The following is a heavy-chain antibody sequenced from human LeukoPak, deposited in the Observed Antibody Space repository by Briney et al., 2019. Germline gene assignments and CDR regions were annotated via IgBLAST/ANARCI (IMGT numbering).Heavy chain of an antibody. J-gene: IGHJ4*02. D-gene: IGHD6-19*01. V-gene: IGHV4-31*03. Sequence: SQTLSLTCNVSGASINNDNYYWTWIRQVPGKGLEWIGSIYYSGNTYYSPSLRSRLTISLDTSKNQFSLKLSSVTAADTAVYYCARDRGITGYSSGWSPILNFDYWGQGTLVTVSS. CDR1: GASINNDNYY. CDR2: IYYSGNT. CDR3: ARDRGITGYSSGWSPILNFDY.